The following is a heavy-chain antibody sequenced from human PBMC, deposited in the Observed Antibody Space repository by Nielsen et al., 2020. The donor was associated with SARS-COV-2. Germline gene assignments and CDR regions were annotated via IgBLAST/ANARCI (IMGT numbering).Heavy chain of an antibody. V-gene: IGHV3-69-1*01. CDR1: GFIFSNYR. D-gene: IGHD2-15*01. Sequence: GGSLRLSCAASGFIFSNYRMHWVRQAPGKGLEWVSSIYTSSYIYYADSVKGRFTISRDNAKNSLYLQMNSLRAEDTAVYYCTRGFYSQSDCWGQGTLVTVSS. CDR3: TRGFYSQSDC. J-gene: IGHJ4*02. CDR2: IYTSSYI.